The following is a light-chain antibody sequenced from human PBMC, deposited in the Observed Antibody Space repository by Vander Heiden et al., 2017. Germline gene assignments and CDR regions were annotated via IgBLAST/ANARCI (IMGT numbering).Light chain of an antibody. V-gene: IGLV2-14*01. Sequence: QSALTQPASVSGSPGQSITISCTGTSSDVGGYNYVSWYQQHPGKAPKLMIYDVSNRPSGVSNRFSGSKSGNTASLTISGLQAEDEADYYCSSYTSSSTPLVCGTGTKVTVL. J-gene: IGLJ1*01. CDR3: SSYTSSSTPLV. CDR2: DVS. CDR1: SSDVGGYNY.